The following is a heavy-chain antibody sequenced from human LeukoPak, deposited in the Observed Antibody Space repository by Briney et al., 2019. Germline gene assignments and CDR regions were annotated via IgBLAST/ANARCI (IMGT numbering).Heavy chain of an antibody. J-gene: IGHJ4*02. CDR3: PRQTAMARSGDY. D-gene: IGHD7-27*01. V-gene: IGHV5-51*01. Sequence: GESLKISCKASGYSFTSYWIGWVRHMPGKGLEWMGIIDPSDSETRYTPSFQGQVTISVDKSLTTAYLQWNSLKASDTAMYYCPRQTAMARSGDYWGQGTLVTVSS. CDR2: IDPSDSET. CDR1: GYSFTSYW.